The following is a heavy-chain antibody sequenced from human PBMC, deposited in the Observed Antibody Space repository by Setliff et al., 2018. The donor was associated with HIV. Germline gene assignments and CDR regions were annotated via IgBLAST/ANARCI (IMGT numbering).Heavy chain of an antibody. CDR1: GYTFSDYY. J-gene: IGHJ4*02. CDR2: INSDSGGT. CDR3: ATTKGLSSGYDY. Sequence: GASVKVSCKASGYTFSDYYMHWVRQAPGQGLEWMGWINSDSGGTNYAQRFQGRITMTRDTSTNTVYMELSSLRSEDTAVYYCATTKGLSSGYDYWGQGTLVTVSS. V-gene: IGHV1-2*02. D-gene: IGHD3-22*01.